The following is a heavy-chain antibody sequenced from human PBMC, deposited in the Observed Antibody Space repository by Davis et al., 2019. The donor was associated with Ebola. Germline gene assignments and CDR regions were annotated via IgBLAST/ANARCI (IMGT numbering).Heavy chain of an antibody. V-gene: IGHV3-23*01. CDR1: GFTFSSYA. CDR2: ISGSGGST. Sequence: GGSLRLSCAASGFTFSSYAMSWVRQAPGKGLEWVSAISGSGGSTYYADSVKGRFTISRDNSKNTLYLQMNSLGAEDTAVYYCAKDVHSSTWYNYCDNWGQGTLVTVSS. CDR3: AKDVHSSTWYNYCDN. J-gene: IGHJ4*02. D-gene: IGHD6-13*01.